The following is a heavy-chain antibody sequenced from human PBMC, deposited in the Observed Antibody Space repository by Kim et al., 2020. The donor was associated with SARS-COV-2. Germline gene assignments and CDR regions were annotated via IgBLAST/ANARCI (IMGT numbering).Heavy chain of an antibody. D-gene: IGHD3-10*01. CDR2: ISSSSSYI. V-gene: IGHV3-21*01. Sequence: GGSLRLSCAASGFTFSSYSMNWVRQAPGKGLEWVSSISSSSSYIYYADSVKGRFTISRDNAKNSLYLQMNSLRAEDTAVYYCARGSGQRGFDYWGQGALGTVSS. CDR3: ARGSGQRGFDY. J-gene: IGHJ4*02. CDR1: GFTFSSYS.